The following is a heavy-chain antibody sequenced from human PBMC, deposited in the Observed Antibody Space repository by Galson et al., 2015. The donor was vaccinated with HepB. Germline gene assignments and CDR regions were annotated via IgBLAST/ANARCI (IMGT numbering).Heavy chain of an antibody. D-gene: IGHD2-2*01. CDR1: GFTFSSYA. CDR2: ISGSGGST. Sequence: SLRLSCAASGFTFSSYAMSWVRQAPGKGLEWVSAISGSGGSTYYADSVKGRFTISRDNSKNTLYLQMNSLRAEDTAVYYCAKDRSVVVPAAMGGFWFDPWGQGTLVTVSS. J-gene: IGHJ5*02. CDR3: AKDRSVVVPAAMGGFWFDP. V-gene: IGHV3-23*01.